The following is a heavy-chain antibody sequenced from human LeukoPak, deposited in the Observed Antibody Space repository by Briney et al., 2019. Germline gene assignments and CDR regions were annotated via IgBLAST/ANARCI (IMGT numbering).Heavy chain of an antibody. CDR3: ARTLSPITGGFDY. V-gene: IGHV1-69*13. Sequence: GASVKVSCKASGGTFSSYAISWVRQAPGQGLEWMGGIIPIFGTANYAQKFQGGVTITADESTGTAYMELSSLRSEDTAVYYCARTLSPITGGFDYWGQGTLVTVSS. CDR1: GGTFSSYA. J-gene: IGHJ4*02. D-gene: IGHD1-20*01. CDR2: IIPIFGTA.